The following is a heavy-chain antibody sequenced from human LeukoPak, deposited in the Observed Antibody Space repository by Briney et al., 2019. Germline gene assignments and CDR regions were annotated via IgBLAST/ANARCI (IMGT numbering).Heavy chain of an antibody. Sequence: SETLSLTCTVSGGSISSGSYYWSWIRQPAGKGLEWIGRIYTSGSTNYNPSLKSRVTISVDTSKNQFSLKLSSVTAADTAVYYCARDNYYDSSGQPGFDYWGQGTLVTVSS. CDR1: GGSISSGSYY. V-gene: IGHV4-61*02. CDR3: ARDNYYDSSGQPGFDY. J-gene: IGHJ4*02. D-gene: IGHD3-22*01. CDR2: IYTSGST.